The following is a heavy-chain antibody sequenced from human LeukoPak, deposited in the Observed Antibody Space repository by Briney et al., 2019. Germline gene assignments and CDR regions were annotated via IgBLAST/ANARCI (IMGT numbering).Heavy chain of an antibody. D-gene: IGHD3-16*01. Sequence: GGSLRLSCAASGFTFDDYGMSWVRQAPGKGLEWVSGINWSGGRTGYADSVKGRLTISRDNAKNSLYLQMNSLRAEDTALYYCARDGGLYGMDVWGQGTTVTVSS. V-gene: IGHV3-20*04. CDR1: GFTFDDYG. J-gene: IGHJ6*02. CDR2: INWSGGRT. CDR3: ARDGGLYGMDV.